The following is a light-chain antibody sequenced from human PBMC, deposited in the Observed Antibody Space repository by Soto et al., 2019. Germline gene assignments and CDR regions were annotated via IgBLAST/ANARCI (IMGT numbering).Light chain of an antibody. CDR2: GAS. J-gene: IGKJ1*01. CDR1: QSVSSSY. Sequence: EIVLTQSPGTLSLSPGERATLSCRASQSVSSSYLAWYQQKTGQAPRLLIYGASIRATGIPDRFSGSGSGTEFTLTISRLEPEDFAVYYCQQYGSSPRTFGQGTKVEIK. V-gene: IGKV3-20*01. CDR3: QQYGSSPRT.